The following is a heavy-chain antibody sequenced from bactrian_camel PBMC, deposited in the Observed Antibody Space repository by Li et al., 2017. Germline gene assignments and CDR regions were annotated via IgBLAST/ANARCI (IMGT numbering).Heavy chain of an antibody. CDR3: AAEEFRCCVGGGYCYGIVVDYGY. D-gene: IGHD2*01. Sequence: HVQLVESGGGSVQAGGSLRLSCAASEYIYGSMAWFRQTPGSEREGVAVVASDGFAMYVDSVEGRFTISKDEDKGTLHLQMNSLKPEDTAMYYCAAEEFRCCVGGGYCYGIVVDYGYRTQGTQVTVS. J-gene: IGHJ4*01. CDR1: EYIYGS. V-gene: IGHV3S53*01. CDR2: VASDGFA.